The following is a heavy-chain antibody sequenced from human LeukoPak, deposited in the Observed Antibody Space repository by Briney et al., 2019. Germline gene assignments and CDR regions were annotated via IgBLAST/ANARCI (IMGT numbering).Heavy chain of an antibody. Sequence: GGSLRLSCAASGFTFSSYAMHWVRQAPGKGLEWVAVISYDGSNKYYADSVKGRFTISRDNAKNSLYLQMNSLRAEDTAVYYCASGPAAGSNWGQGTLVTVSS. CDR2: ISYDGSNK. J-gene: IGHJ4*02. CDR3: ASGPAAGSN. CDR1: GFTFSSYA. D-gene: IGHD6-13*01. V-gene: IGHV3-30*04.